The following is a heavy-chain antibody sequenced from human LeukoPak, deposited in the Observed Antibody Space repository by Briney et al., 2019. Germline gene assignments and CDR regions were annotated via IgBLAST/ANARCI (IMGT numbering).Heavy chain of an antibody. CDR1: GGSISSYY. J-gene: IGHJ6*03. CDR2: IYYSGST. CDR3: ASTTVPYYYYMDV. V-gene: IGHV4-59*01. Sequence: PSETLSLTCTVSGGSISSYYWSWIRQPPGKGLEWIGYIYYSGSTNYNPSLKSRVTISVDTSKNQFSLKLSSVTAADTAVYYCASTTVPYYYYMDVWGKGTTVTISS. D-gene: IGHD4-17*01.